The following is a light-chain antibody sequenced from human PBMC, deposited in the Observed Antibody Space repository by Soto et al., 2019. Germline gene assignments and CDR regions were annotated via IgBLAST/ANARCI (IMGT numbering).Light chain of an antibody. V-gene: IGLV2-14*01. CDR3: CAYTNINPRV. Sequence: QSALTQPASVSGSPGQSITISCTGTSSDVGGYDYVSWYQQHPGKAPKLMIYEVSNRPSGVSNRFSGSKSGNTASLTISGLQAEDEADYYCCAYTNINPRVFGGGTKLTVL. CDR2: EVS. CDR1: SSDVGGYDY. J-gene: IGLJ3*02.